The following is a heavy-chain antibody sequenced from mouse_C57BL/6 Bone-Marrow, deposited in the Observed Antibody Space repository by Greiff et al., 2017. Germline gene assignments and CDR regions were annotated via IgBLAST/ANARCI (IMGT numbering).Heavy chain of an antibody. J-gene: IGHJ4*01. V-gene: IGHV5-4*01. CDR3: ARLLLRAMYY. CDR2: ISDGGSYT. Sequence: VQLKESGGGLVKPGGSLKLSCAASGFTFSSYAMSWVRRTPEKRLEWVATISDGGSYTYYPDNVKGRFTISRDNAKNNLYLQMSHLKSEDTAMYYCARLLLRAMYYWGQGTSVTVSS. CDR1: GFTFSSYA. D-gene: IGHD1-1*01.